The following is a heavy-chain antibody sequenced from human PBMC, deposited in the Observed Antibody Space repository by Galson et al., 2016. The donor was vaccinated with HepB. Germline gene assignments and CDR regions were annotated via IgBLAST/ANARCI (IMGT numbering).Heavy chain of an antibody. CDR3: SKSATKQLRDVNAHDI. V-gene: IGHV3-33*06. J-gene: IGHJ3*02. CDR1: GFTFSSYG. CDR2: IWSDGSNK. Sequence: SLRLSCAGSGFTFSSYGMHWVRQAPGKGLEWVAVIWSDGSNKNYADSVKGRFTSSRDNSKNTLYLQMNRLRAEDTAVYYCSKSATKQLRDVNAHDIWGQGTMVTVSS. D-gene: IGHD4-17*01.